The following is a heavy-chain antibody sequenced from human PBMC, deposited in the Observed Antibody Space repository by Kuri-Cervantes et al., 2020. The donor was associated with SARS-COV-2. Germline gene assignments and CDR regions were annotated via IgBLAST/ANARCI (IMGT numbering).Heavy chain of an antibody. CDR3: ARDPDDYSNLLDS. V-gene: IGHV1-46*01. CDR2: INPDGDSA. CDR1: GYTFSDYY. D-gene: IGHD4-11*01. Sequence: ASVKVSCKASGYTFSDYYMHWVRQAPGQGLEWMGIINPDGDSANYTQKFQGKVTVTRDTSTSTAYMELRSLRSDDTAVYYCARDPDDYSNLLDSWGQGTLVTVSS. J-gene: IGHJ4*02.